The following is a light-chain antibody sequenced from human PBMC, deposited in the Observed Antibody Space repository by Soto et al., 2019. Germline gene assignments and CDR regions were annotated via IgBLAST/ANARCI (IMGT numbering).Light chain of an antibody. CDR3: QQYNVWPT. CDR1: QSISRN. V-gene: IGKV3-15*01. CDR2: GAS. Sequence: IAMKQSPAGVSAYTNERPNLSCRASQSISRNLAWYQQKPGQAPRLLIYGASTRATGVPARFSGSGSGTEFTLTINSLQSEDFVVYFCQQYNVWPTFCQVAKVDIK. J-gene: IGKJ1*01.